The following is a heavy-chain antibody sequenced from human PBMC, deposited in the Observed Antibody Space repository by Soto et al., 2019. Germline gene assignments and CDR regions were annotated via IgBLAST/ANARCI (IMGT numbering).Heavy chain of an antibody. Sequence: VSCKASGYTFTRYGISLVRQAPGQGLEWMGWISAYNGNTNYAQKLQGRVTITADESTSTAYMDLSSLRSEDTAVYYCAREGYGDYGKPFDYWGQGTLVTVSS. V-gene: IGHV1-18*04. CDR1: GYTFTRYG. D-gene: IGHD4-17*01. CDR3: AREGYGDYGKPFDY. CDR2: ISAYNGNT. J-gene: IGHJ4*02.